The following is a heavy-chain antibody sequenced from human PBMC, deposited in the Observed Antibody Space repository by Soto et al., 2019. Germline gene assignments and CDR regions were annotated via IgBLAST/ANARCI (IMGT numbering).Heavy chain of an antibody. D-gene: IGHD6-19*01. CDR3: AKSYSSAWYRYFQD. CDR1: GYSFTSYW. Sequence: ESLKLSCKGSGYSFTSYWIGWVRQMPGKGLEWMAIIYPGDSDTRYSPSFQGQVTISADKSISTAYLQWSSLRASDTAMYYCAKSYSSAWYRYFQDWGPGTLVSVSS. CDR2: IYPGDSDT. V-gene: IGHV5-51*01. J-gene: IGHJ1*01.